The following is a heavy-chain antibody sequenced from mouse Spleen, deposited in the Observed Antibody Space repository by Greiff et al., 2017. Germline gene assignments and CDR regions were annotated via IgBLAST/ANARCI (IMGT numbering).Heavy chain of an antibody. CDR2: INPSSGYT. V-gene: IGHV1-4*01. Sequence: VQLQQSGAELARPGASVKMSCKASGYTFTSYTMHWVKQRPGQGLEWIGYINPSSGYTKYNQKFKDKATLTADKSSSTAYMQLSSLTSEDSAVYYCARFFYPTMDYWGQGTSVTVSS. J-gene: IGHJ4*01. D-gene: IGHD2-1*01. CDR3: ARFFYPTMDY. CDR1: GYTFTSYT.